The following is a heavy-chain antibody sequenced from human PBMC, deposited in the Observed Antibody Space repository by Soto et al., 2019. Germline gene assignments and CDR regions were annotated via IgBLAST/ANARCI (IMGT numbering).Heavy chain of an antibody. J-gene: IGHJ4*02. D-gene: IGHD6-13*01. CDR3: TKEPGIHTSSWYWDD. CDR2: ISYEGSLT. V-gene: IGHV3-30*18. CDR1: GFTFSNHG. Sequence: QVQLVQSGGGVVQPGRSLRLSCAASGFTFSNHGMQWVRQAPGRGPEWLGVISYEGSLTYYADSVKGRFTISRDNSKNTLYLQMNSLTTDDTAVYYCTKEPGIHTSSWYWDDWGQGTLVTVSS.